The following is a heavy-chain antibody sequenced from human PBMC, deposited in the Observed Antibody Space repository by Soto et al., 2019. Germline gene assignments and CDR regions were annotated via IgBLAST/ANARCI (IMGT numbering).Heavy chain of an antibody. Sequence: QITLKESGPPLVKPTQTLTLTCTFSGFSLTTRGVGVGWIRQPPGKALKCLALIYWDDDKRYSPSLQSRLSITKDTSKNQVVLTMTNVDPVDTATYYCAHIPNYYQYDWFDPWGQGTLVSVSS. CDR1: GFSLTTRGVG. V-gene: IGHV2-5*02. CDR3: AHIPNYYQYDWFDP. CDR2: IYWDDDK. D-gene: IGHD3-16*01. J-gene: IGHJ5*02.